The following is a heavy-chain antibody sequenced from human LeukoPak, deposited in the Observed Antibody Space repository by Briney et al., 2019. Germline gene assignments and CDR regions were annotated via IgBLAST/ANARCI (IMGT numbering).Heavy chain of an antibody. J-gene: IGHJ4*02. D-gene: IGHD4-23*01. V-gene: IGHV4-59*01. CDR1: GGSISSYY. CDR2: IYYSGST. CDR3: ARAGYGSGGSDY. Sequence: SETLSLTCTVSGGSISSYYWSWFRQPPGKGLEWIGYIYYSGSTNYNPSLKSRVTISVDTSKIQFSLRLGSVTAADTAVYYCARAGYGSGGSDYWGQGTLVTVSS.